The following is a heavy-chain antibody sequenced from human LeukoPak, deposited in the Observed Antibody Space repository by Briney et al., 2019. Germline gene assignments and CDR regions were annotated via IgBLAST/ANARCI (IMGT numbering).Heavy chain of an antibody. J-gene: IGHJ4*02. CDR2: INPNSGGT. CDR1: GYTFTSYY. D-gene: IGHD3-9*01. CDR3: ARIIYDILTGHNFDY. V-gene: IGHV1-2*02. Sequence: ASVKVSCKASGYTFTSYYMNWVRQAPGQGLEWMGWINPNSGGTNYAQKFQGRVTMTRDTSISTAYMELSRLRSDDTAVYYCARIIYDILTGHNFDYWGQGTLVTVSS.